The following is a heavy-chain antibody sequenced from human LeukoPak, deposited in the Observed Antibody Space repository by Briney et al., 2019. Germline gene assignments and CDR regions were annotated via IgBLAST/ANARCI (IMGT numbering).Heavy chain of an antibody. D-gene: IGHD6-19*01. Sequence: ASVKVSCKASGYTFTNYGINWVRQAPGQGLEWMGWINTNTGNPTYAQGFTGRFVFSLDTSVSTAYLQISSLKAEDTAVYYCARESRSSGHGGDYWGQGTLVTVSS. CDR2: INTNTGNP. CDR3: ARESRSSGHGGDY. CDR1: GYTFTNYG. V-gene: IGHV7-4-1*02. J-gene: IGHJ4*02.